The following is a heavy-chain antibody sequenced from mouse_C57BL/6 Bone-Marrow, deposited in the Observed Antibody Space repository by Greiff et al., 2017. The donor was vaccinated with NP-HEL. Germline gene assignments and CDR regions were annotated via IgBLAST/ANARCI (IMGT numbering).Heavy chain of an antibody. Sequence: EVKLQESGPGLVKPSQSLSLTCSVTGYSITSGYYWNWIRQFPGNKLEWMGYISYDGSNNYNPSLKNRISITRDTSKNQFFLKLNSVTTEDTATYYCARGDSNLAYWGQGTLVTVSA. D-gene: IGHD2-5*01. CDR2: ISYDGSN. V-gene: IGHV3-6*01. J-gene: IGHJ3*01. CDR3: ARGDSNLAY. CDR1: GYSITSGYY.